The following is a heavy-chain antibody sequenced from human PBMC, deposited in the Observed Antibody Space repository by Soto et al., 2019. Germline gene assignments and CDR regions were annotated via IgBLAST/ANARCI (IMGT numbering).Heavy chain of an antibody. Sequence: QVHLVESGGGVVQPGTSLRLSCAVSGLTFSSHGMHWVRQAPGKGLEWVAVISDDGSEKNYGDSMKGRFIVSRDNSKNILYLQMNSLRGEDTAVYYCTKDLSDGQSFWGQGTLVIVSS. D-gene: IGHD2-8*01. V-gene: IGHV3-30*18. J-gene: IGHJ4*02. CDR1: GLTFSSHG. CDR2: ISDDGSEK. CDR3: TKDLSDGQSF.